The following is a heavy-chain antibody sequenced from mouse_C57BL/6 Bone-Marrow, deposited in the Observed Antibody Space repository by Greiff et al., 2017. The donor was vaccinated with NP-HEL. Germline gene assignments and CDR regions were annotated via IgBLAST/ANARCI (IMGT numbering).Heavy chain of an antibody. Sequence: VQLQQPGAELVKPGASVKLSCKASGYTFTSYWMHWVKQRPGQGLEWIGMIHPNSGSTNYNEKFKSKATLTVDKSSSTAYMQLSSLTSEDSAVYYCARPYYYGSFDYWGQGTTLTVSS. J-gene: IGHJ2*01. V-gene: IGHV1-64*01. CDR1: GYTFTSYW. CDR2: IHPNSGST. D-gene: IGHD1-1*01. CDR3: ARPYYYGSFDY.